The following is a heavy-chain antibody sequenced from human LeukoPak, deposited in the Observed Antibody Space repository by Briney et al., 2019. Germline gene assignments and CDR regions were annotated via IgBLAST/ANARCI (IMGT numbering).Heavy chain of an antibody. V-gene: IGHV4-31*03. CDR1: GVSISSGGYY. Sequence: SETLSLTCTVSGVSISSGGYYWSWIRQHPGKGLEWIGYIYYSGSTYYNPSLKSRVTISVDTSKNQFSLKLSSVTAADTAVYYCATFRYSSGRDYWGQGTLVTVSS. CDR2: IYYSGST. J-gene: IGHJ4*02. D-gene: IGHD6-19*01. CDR3: ATFRYSSGRDY.